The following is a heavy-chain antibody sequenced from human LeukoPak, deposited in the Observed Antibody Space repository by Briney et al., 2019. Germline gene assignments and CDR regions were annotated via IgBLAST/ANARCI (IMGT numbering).Heavy chain of an antibody. D-gene: IGHD6-13*01. CDR1: GFTFSSYA. Sequence: PGGSLRLSCAASGFTFSSYAMGWVRQAPGKGLEWVSAISGSGGSTYYADSVKGRFTISRDNSKNTLYLQMNSLRAEDTAVYYCAKDASSSRPLKWGFDYWGQGTLVTVSS. V-gene: IGHV3-23*01. CDR2: ISGSGGST. CDR3: AKDASSSRPLKWGFDY. J-gene: IGHJ4*02.